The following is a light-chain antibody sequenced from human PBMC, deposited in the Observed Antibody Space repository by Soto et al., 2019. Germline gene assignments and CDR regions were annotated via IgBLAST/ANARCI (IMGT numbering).Light chain of an antibody. CDR1: SGDIGGYNY. CDR2: DVN. J-gene: IGLJ2*01. Sequence: QSALTQPRSVSGSPGQSVTISCTGASGDIGGYNYVSWYQHHPGKAPKLIIFDVNERPSGVPDRFSGSKSGNTASLTISGLQHEDEADYYCCSYAGSSLVFGGGTKLTVL. CDR3: CSYAGSSLV. V-gene: IGLV2-11*01.